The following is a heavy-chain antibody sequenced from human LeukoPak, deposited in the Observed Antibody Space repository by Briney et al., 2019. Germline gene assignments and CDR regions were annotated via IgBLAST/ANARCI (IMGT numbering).Heavy chain of an antibody. CDR3: ARDGVVVVAATSGGYYGMDV. Sequence: PGGSLRLSCAASGFTFSSYSMNWVRQAPGKGLEWVSYISSSSSTIYYADSVKGRFTISRDNAKNSLYLQMNSLRDEDTAVYYCARDGVVVVAATSGGYYGMDVRGQGTTVTVYS. CDR1: GFTFSSYS. J-gene: IGHJ6*02. CDR2: ISSSSSTI. V-gene: IGHV3-48*02. D-gene: IGHD2-15*01.